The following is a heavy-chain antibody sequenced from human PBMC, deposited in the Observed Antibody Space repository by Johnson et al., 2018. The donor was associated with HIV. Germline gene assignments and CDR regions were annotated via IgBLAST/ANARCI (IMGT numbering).Heavy chain of an antibody. CDR2: IWPDGSNR. Sequence: QVQLVESGGDVVQPGTSLRLSCEASGLILSGYGLHWVRQAPGKGLEWVAVIWPDGSNRYYADSVKGRFTISRDNSKNTLYLQMNSLSAEDTAVYYCIRESDTIVGPTIGAFDIWGQGTMVTVSS. CDR3: IRESDTIVGPTIGAFDI. V-gene: IGHV3-33*01. J-gene: IGHJ3*02. D-gene: IGHD1-26*01. CDR1: GLILSGYG.